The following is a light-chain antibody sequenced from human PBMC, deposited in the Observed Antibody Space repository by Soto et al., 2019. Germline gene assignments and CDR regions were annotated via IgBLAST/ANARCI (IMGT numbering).Light chain of an antibody. J-gene: IGKJ5*01. V-gene: IGKV3-11*01. CDR3: QQRSDWPPT. Sequence: EIVLTQSPATLSLSPGESATLSCRASRSVSNYLAWYQQKPCQAPRLLIYDASGRPTDIPARFSGSGSGTDFTLTISSLQPEDFAVYFCQQRSDWPPTFGQGTRLEIK. CDR2: DAS. CDR1: RSVSNY.